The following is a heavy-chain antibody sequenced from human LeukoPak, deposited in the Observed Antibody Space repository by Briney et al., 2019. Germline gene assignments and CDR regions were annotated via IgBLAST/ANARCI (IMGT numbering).Heavy chain of an antibody. V-gene: IGHV3-7*01. CDR1: GFMFSSSW. Sequence: PGGSLRLSCAASGFMFSSSWMSWVRQTPGKGLEWVANIKQDGSEKYYVDSVKGRFTISRDNAKNSLYLQMNSLRAEDTAVYYCARAIAAAGKGPNDYWGQGTLVTVSP. CDR3: ARAIAAAGKGPNDY. CDR2: IKQDGSEK. J-gene: IGHJ4*02. D-gene: IGHD6-13*01.